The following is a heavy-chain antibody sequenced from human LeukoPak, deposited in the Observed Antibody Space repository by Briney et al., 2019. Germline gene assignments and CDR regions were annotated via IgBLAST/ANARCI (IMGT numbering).Heavy chain of an antibody. CDR2: INQDGSDK. Sequence: AGGSLRLSRAASGFTFSSYWMSWVRQAPGKGLEWVANINQDGSDKYYVDSVKGRFTISRDNSKNTLYLQMNSLRAEDTAVYYCAKDRYYYDSTILDYWGQGTLVTVSS. J-gene: IGHJ4*02. CDR3: AKDRYYYDSTILDY. D-gene: IGHD3-22*01. CDR1: GFTFSSYW. V-gene: IGHV3-7*01.